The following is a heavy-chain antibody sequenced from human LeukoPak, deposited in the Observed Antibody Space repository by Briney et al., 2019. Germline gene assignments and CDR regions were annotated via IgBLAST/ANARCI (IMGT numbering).Heavy chain of an antibody. CDR2: ISWNSGSI. Sequence: PGRSLRLSCAASGFTFDDCAMHWVRQAPGKGLEWVSGISWNSGSIGYADSVKGRFTISRDNAKNSLYLQMNSLRAEDTALYYCAKEKFYSVGVLVAFDIWGQGTMVTVSS. D-gene: IGHD1-26*01. CDR1: GFTFDDCA. V-gene: IGHV3-9*01. J-gene: IGHJ3*02. CDR3: AKEKFYSVGVLVAFDI.